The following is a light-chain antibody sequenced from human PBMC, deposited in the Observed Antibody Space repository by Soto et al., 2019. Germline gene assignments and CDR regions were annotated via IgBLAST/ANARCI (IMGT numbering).Light chain of an antibody. Sequence: QSVLTQPPSVSGAPGQRVTISCTGSSSNIGAGYDVHWYQQLPGTAPKLLIFANTFRPPGVPDRFSGSKSGTSASLAITGLQAEDEADYYCQSYDSSLSAYVFGTGTKV. CDR1: SSNIGAGYD. V-gene: IGLV1-40*01. CDR2: ANT. CDR3: QSYDSSLSAYV. J-gene: IGLJ1*01.